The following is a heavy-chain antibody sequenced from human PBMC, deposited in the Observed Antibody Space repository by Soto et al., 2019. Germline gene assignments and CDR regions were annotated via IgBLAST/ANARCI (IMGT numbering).Heavy chain of an antibody. CDR1: GGPFSSYA. Sequence: GGSLRLSCAASGGPFSSYAMSWVRQATGKGLEWVSAISGSGGSTYYADSVKGRFTISRDNSKNTLYLQMNSLRAEDTAVYYCAKDLARYDFWSGYLTYFDYWGQGTLVTVSS. V-gene: IGHV3-23*01. D-gene: IGHD3-3*01. J-gene: IGHJ4*02. CDR2: ISGSGGST. CDR3: AKDLARYDFWSGYLTYFDY.